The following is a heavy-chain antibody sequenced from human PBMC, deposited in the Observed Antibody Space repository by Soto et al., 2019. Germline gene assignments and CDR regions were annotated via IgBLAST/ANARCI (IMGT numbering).Heavy chain of an antibody. CDR1: RFTFSTYE. D-gene: IGHD2-2*01. Sequence: TGGSLRLSCAASRFTFSTYEMNWVRQAPGKGLEWVSYISTSGSTVYYADSVKGRFTISRDNTRNSLYLQMNSLRDEDTALYYCVRYCSTTLCNGVATRTFDYWGQGTLVTVPS. CDR3: VRYCSTTLCNGVATRTFDY. J-gene: IGHJ4*02. V-gene: IGHV3-48*03. CDR2: ISTSGSTV.